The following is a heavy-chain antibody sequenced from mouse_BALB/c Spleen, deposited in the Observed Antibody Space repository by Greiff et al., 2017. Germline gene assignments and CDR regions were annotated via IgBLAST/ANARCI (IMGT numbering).Heavy chain of an antibody. J-gene: IGHJ3*01. CDR1: GYTFTSYW. V-gene: IGHV1-7*01. CDR3: APMITTGAWFAY. D-gene: IGHD2-4*01. Sequence: QVQLQQSGAELAKPGASVKMSCKASGYTFTSYWMHWVKQRPGQGLEWIGYINPSTGYTEYNQKFKDKATLTADKSSSTAYMQLSSLTSEDSAVYYCAPMITTGAWFAYWGQGTLVTVSA. CDR2: INPSTGYT.